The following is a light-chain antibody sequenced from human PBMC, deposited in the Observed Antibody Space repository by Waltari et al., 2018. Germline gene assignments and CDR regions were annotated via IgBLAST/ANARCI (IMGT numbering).Light chain of an antibody. CDR1: QGISSY. CDR3: QQLNSYPRGLFT. J-gene: IGKJ3*01. CDR2: AAS. V-gene: IGKV1-9*01. Sequence: IKLTQSQSSLPASEGDRVTIPCRASQGISSYLAWYQKKQGKAPKLLIYAASTLQSGVPSRFSGSGSGTDFTLTISSLQPEDFATYYCQQLNSYPRGLFTFGPGTKVDIK.